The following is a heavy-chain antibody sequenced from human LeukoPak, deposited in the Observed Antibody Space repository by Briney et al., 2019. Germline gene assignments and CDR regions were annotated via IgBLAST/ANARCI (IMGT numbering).Heavy chain of an antibody. CDR2: INHSGST. Sequence: SETLSLTCAVYGGSFSRYSWSWIRQPPGKGLEWIGEINHSGSTNYNPSLKGRVTISVDTSKNQFSLRLRSVTAADTAVYYCARVVGKYSSSWYYWGQGTLVTVSS. V-gene: IGHV4-34*01. CDR1: GGSFSRYS. J-gene: IGHJ4*02. CDR3: ARVVGKYSSSWYY. D-gene: IGHD6-13*01.